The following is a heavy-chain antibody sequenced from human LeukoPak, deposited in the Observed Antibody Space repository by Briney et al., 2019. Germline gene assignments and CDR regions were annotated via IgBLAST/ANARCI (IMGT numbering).Heavy chain of an antibody. CDR2: ISYDGTKK. CDR1: GFIFTNYF. V-gene: IGHV3-30*18. J-gene: IGHJ4*02. D-gene: IGHD1-26*01. Sequence: GGSLRLSCAASGFIFTNYFMSWVRQAPGKGLEWVAVISYDGTKKYYADSVKGRFTISRDDSTNTLCLQMNGLRTEDTALYYCAKDVSGSYGLDYWGQGTLVTVSS. CDR3: AKDVSGSYGLDY.